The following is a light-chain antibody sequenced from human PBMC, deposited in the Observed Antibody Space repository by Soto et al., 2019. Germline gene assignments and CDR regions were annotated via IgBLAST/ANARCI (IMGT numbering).Light chain of an antibody. CDR1: QSISSY. V-gene: IGKV1-39*01. CDR2: AAS. CDR3: QQSYCPPLT. Sequence: DNQMNHSLSSLSASVGDRVTMTCRASQSISSYLNWYRQRPGKAPKLLIYAASSLQSGVPSRFSGSGSGTDFTLTISRLQPEDFATYYCQQSYCPPLTFGGGTKVDIK. J-gene: IGKJ4*01.